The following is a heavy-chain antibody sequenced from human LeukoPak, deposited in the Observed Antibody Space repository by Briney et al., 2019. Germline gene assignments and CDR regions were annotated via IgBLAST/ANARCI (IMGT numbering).Heavy chain of an antibody. J-gene: IGHJ4*02. CDR2: IYYSVST. Sequence: SESLSLTCTVSGGSISSYYWSWIRQPPGKGLEWLGYIYYSVSTNYNPSLKSRVTISVDTPKKQCSRKLSSVTAADTAVYYCARALITMIVEDWGQGTLVTVSS. D-gene: IGHD3-22*01. CDR3: ARALITMIVED. V-gene: IGHV4-59*08. CDR1: GGSISSYY.